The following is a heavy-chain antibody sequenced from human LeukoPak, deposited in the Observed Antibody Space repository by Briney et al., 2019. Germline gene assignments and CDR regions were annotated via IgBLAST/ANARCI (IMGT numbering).Heavy chain of an antibody. D-gene: IGHD3-9*01. CDR1: GFTFSSYA. CDR2: ISYDGSNK. V-gene: IGHV3-30*04. Sequence: GGSLRLSCAASGFTFSSYAMHWVRQAPGKGLEWVAVISYDGSNKYYADSVKGRFTISRDNSKNMLYLQMNSLRAEDTAVYYCARDQSYDILTGYYRSGVDYWGQGTLVTVSS. CDR3: ARDQSYDILTGYYRSGVDY. J-gene: IGHJ4*02.